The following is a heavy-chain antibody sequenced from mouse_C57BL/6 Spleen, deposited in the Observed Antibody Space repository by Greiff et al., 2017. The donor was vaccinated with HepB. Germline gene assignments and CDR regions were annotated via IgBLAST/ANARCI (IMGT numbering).Heavy chain of an antibody. V-gene: IGHV1-69*01. CDR3: ARAWLRRGYYFDY. Sequence: VKLQQPGAELVMPGASVKLSCKASGYTFTSYWMHWVKQRPGQGLEWIGEIDPSDSYTNYNQKFKGKSTLTVDKSSSTAYMQLSSLTSEDSAVYYCARAWLRRGYYFDYWGQGTTLTVSS. J-gene: IGHJ2*01. CDR2: IDPSDSYT. D-gene: IGHD2-2*01. CDR1: GYTFTSYW.